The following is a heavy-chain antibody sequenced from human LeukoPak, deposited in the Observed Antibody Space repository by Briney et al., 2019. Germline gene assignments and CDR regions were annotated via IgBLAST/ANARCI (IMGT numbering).Heavy chain of an antibody. V-gene: IGHV4-39*01. Sequence: SETLSLTCTVSGGSICSSSAYWGWIRQPPGKGMEWIVTIYYRNPPYSHPSLKSRVTISAATSKNQFSLTLGSVSATDTAVYYCVSPRGFSYGYFDYWGQGTLVTVSS. CDR1: GGSICSSSAY. J-gene: IGHJ4*02. CDR3: VSPRGFSYGYFDY. CDR2: IYYRNPP. D-gene: IGHD5-18*01.